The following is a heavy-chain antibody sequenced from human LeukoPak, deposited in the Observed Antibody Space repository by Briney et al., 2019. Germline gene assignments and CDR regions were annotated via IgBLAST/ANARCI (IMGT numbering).Heavy chain of an antibody. J-gene: IGHJ4*02. CDR3: ARALDGHGDYLC. Sequence: PGGSLRLSCAASGFFFSSYAMSWVRQAPGKGLEWVSGITGSGGRTYYAVSVKGRFTISRDSSKNTLFVQMNSLRAEDTAVYYCARALDGHGDYLCWGQGTLVTVSS. CDR1: GFFFSSYA. V-gene: IGHV3-23*01. CDR2: ITGSGGRT. D-gene: IGHD4-17*01.